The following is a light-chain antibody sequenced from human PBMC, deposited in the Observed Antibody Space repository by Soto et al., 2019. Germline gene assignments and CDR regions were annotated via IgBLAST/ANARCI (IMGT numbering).Light chain of an antibody. V-gene: IGLV2-14*01. J-gene: IGLJ1*01. CDR1: SSDVGGYNA. CDR3: SSYTRSGVYV. Sequence: QSVLTQPASVSGSPGQSITISCTGTSSDVGGYNAVSWYQQHPGRAPKLMIYDVSNRPSGISNRFSGSKSGSTASLTISGLQAEDDADYYCSSYTRSGVYVFGAGTKATLL. CDR2: DVS.